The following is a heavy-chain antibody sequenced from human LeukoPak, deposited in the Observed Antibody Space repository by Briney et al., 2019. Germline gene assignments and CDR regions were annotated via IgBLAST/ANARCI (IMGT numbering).Heavy chain of an antibody. CDR1: GYSFTNYW. Sequence: GESLKISCKGSGYSFTNYWIGWVRQMPGKGLEWMGIIYPGDSHTRYSPSFQGQVTISVDKSINTAYLQWSSLKASDSAMYYCARAGYSNRWDGVDYWGQGTLVTVSS. J-gene: IGHJ4*02. CDR2: IYPGDSHT. D-gene: IGHD2/OR15-2a*01. V-gene: IGHV5-51*01. CDR3: ARAGYSNRWDGVDY.